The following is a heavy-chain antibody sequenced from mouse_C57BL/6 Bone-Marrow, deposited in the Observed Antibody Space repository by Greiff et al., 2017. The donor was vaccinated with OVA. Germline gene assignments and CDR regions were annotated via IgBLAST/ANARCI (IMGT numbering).Heavy chain of an antibody. J-gene: IGHJ2*01. CDR3: ARHYYGSSYY. CDR1: GFTFSSYG. D-gene: IGHD1-1*01. CDR2: ISSGGSYT. V-gene: IGHV5-6*01. Sequence: EVMLVESGGDLVKPGGSLKLSCAASGFTFSSYGMSWVRQTPDKRLEWVATISSGGSYTYYPDSVKGRFTISRDNAKNTLYLQMSSLKSEATAMYYCARHYYGSSYYWGQGTTLTVSS.